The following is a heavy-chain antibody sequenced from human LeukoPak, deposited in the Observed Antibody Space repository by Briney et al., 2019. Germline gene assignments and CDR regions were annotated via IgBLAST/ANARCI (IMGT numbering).Heavy chain of an antibody. V-gene: IGHV1-24*01. CDR2: FDPEDGET. CDR1: GYTLTELS. CDR3: ATTPIYYDSSGYYYVY. J-gene: IGHJ4*02. Sequence: ASVKVSCKVSGYTLTELSMHWVRQAPGKGVEWMGGFDPEDGETIYAQKFQGRVTMTEDTSTDTAYMELSSLRSEDTAVYYCATTPIYYDSSGYYYVYWGQGTLVTVSS. D-gene: IGHD3-22*01.